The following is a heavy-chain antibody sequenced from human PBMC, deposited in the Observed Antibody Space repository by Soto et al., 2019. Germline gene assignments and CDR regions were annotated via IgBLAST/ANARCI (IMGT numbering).Heavy chain of an antibody. CDR1: GYTFTSYG. Sequence: ASVKVSCKASGYTFTSYGISWVRQAPGQGLEWMGWISAYNGNTNYAQKLQGRVTMTTDTSTSTAYMELRSLRSDDTAVYYCARDVALGYCSSTSCYRVYYYGMDVWGQGTTVTVSS. J-gene: IGHJ6*02. CDR2: ISAYNGNT. D-gene: IGHD2-2*01. CDR3: ARDVALGYCSSTSCYRVYYYGMDV. V-gene: IGHV1-18*01.